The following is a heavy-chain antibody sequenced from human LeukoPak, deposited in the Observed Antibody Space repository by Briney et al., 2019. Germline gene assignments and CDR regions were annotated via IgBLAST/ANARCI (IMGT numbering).Heavy chain of an antibody. CDR3: ARGLAVAGTPFDY. Sequence: ASVKVSCKASGYTFSGYYMHWVRQAPGQGLEWIGWINPNTGGTNYAQKFQGRVTMTRDTSISTTYMELSRLRSDDTAVYYCARGLAVAGTPFDYWGQGTLVTVSS. J-gene: IGHJ4*02. D-gene: IGHD6-19*01. CDR2: INPNTGGT. CDR1: GYTFSGYY. V-gene: IGHV1-2*02.